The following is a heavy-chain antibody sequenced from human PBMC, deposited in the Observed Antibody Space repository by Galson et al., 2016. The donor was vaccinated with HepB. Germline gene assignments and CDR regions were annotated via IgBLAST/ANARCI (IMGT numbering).Heavy chain of an antibody. V-gene: IGHV3-15*07. CDR2: IKSRTDGGTT. D-gene: IGHD6-13*01. J-gene: IGHJ4*02. Sequence: SLRLSCAASGFTFNNYAMNWVRQAPGKGLEWVGQIKSRTDGGTTEYGAPVSGRFTISRDDSENTAYLQMNNLKTDDTAVYYCTTKGGISWPPYWGQGTLVIVSP. CDR3: TTKGGISWPPY. CDR1: GFTFNNYA.